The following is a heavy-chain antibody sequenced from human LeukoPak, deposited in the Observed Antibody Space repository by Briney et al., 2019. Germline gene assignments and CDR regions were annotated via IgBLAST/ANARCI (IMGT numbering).Heavy chain of an antibody. CDR2: IYYSGST. Sequence: SETLSLTCTVSGGSISSSSYYRGWIRQPPGKGLEWIGSIYYSGSTNYNPSLKSRVTISVDTSKNQFSLKLSSVTAADTAVYYCARQSSYYYGSGSYYRARADDYWGQGTLVTVSS. CDR1: GGSISSSSYY. J-gene: IGHJ4*02. D-gene: IGHD3-10*01. V-gene: IGHV4-39*01. CDR3: ARQSSYYYGSGSYYRARADDY.